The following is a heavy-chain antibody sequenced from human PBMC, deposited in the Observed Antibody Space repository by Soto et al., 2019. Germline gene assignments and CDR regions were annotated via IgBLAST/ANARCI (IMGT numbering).Heavy chain of an antibody. V-gene: IGHV1-46*01. D-gene: IGHD2-21*02. CDR3: ARGGHVVVVTAALDY. CDR1: GDTFSDYY. CDR2: VNPSGGHT. Sequence: QVQLMQSGAEVKKPGASVKVSCKASGDTFSDYYIHWVRQAPGQGLEWMGTVNPSGGHTTYSQRFLGRVTMTRDTSTSTLHMELTSLTSEDTAVYYCARGGHVVVVTAALDYWGQGTLVTVSS. J-gene: IGHJ4*02.